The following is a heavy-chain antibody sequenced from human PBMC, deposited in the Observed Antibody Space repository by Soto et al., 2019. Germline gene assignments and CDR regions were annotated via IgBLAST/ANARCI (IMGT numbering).Heavy chain of an antibody. CDR2: IYWDDEK. CDR1: GFSLSSTRMA. Sequence: QITLKESGPTLVKPTQTLTLTCTFSGFSLSSTRMAVGWIRQPPGKALEWLALIYWDDEKRYSPFLKRRLTITKDTSNNQVVLTMSNMAPVDTARYYCAHIVVAGLGYYFDYWGQGTLVTVSS. J-gene: IGHJ4*02. CDR3: AHIVVAGLGYYFDY. D-gene: IGHD6-19*01. V-gene: IGHV2-5*02.